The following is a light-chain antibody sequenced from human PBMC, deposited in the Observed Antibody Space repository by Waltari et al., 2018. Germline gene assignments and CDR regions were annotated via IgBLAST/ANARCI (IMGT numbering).Light chain of an antibody. CDR2: DVN. J-gene: IGLJ2*01. Sequence: QSALTQPASVSGSPGQSITISCTGTSSDVGAYNYVYWYQQHPGKAPQLMIYDVNNRPSGVSNRFSGSKSGNTASLTISGLQAEDEADYYCNSYTTSTTVVFGGGTKLTVL. CDR3: NSYTTSTTVV. CDR1: SSDVGAYNY. V-gene: IGLV2-14*03.